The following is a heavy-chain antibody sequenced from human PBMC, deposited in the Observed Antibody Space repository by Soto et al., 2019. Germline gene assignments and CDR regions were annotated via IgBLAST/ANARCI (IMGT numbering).Heavy chain of an antibody. D-gene: IGHD2-8*01. CDR3: ARRGYCTNVVCYSGMDV. J-gene: IGHJ6*02. CDR1: GGSISSSNW. Sequence: QVQLQESGPGLVKPSGTLSLTCAVSGGSISSSNWWSWVRQPPGKGLEWIGEIYHSGSTNYNPSLPSPATTSVDTSTTPSSLNLSSVTAADTAVYSCARRGYCTNVVCYSGMDVWGQGTTVTVSS. V-gene: IGHV4-4*02. CDR2: IYHSGST.